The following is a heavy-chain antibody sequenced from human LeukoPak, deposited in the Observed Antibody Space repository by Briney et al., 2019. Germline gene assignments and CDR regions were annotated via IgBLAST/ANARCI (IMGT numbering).Heavy chain of an antibody. D-gene: IGHD3-22*01. J-gene: IGHJ6*03. CDR2: IYTSGST. Sequence: ASQTLSLTCTVSGGSISSGGYYWSWIRQPAGKGLEWIGRIYTSGSTNYNPSLKSRVTMSVDTSKNQFSLKLSSVTAADTAAYYCARASLLSYDSSGELWYYYYYMDVWGKGTTVTISS. CDR3: ARASLLSYDSSGELWYYYYYMDV. CDR1: GGSISSGGYY. V-gene: IGHV4-61*02.